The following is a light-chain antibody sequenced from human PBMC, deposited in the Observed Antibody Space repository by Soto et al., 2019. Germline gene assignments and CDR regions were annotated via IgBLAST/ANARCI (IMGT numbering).Light chain of an antibody. CDR2: ENN. Sequence: QAVVTQPPSVSAAPGQTVTISCSGSSSNIGNNYVSWYQQLPGTAPKLLIYENNKRPSGIPDRFSGSKSGTSATLGITGLQTGDEADYYCGTWDSSLSAGVFGGGTKVTVI. CDR3: GTWDSSLSAGV. CDR1: SSNIGNNY. J-gene: IGLJ3*02. V-gene: IGLV1-51*02.